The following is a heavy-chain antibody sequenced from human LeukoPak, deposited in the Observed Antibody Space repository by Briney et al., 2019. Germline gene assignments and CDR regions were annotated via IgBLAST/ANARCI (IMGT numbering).Heavy chain of an antibody. CDR1: GFTFSSYA. J-gene: IGHJ4*02. Sequence: PGGSLRLSCAASGFTFSSYAMSWVRQAPGKGLEWVSAISGSGGSTYYADSVKGRFTISRDNSKNTLWLQMNSPRAEDTAVYYCAKVTYYDFWSGPTGLDYWGQGTLVTVSS. CDR2: ISGSGGST. CDR3: AKVTYYDFWSGPTGLDY. D-gene: IGHD3-3*01. V-gene: IGHV3-23*01.